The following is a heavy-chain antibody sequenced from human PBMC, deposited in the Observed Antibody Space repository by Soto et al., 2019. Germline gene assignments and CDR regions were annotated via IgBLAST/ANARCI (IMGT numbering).Heavy chain of an antibody. V-gene: IGHV5-51*01. D-gene: IGHD4-17*01. CDR2: IYPGDSDT. J-gene: IGHJ6*02. CDR1: GYTFTNYW. Sequence: GESLKISCKGSGYTFTNYWIGWVRQMPGKGLEWMGFIYPGDSDTRYSPSFQAQVTISADKSISTAYLQWSSLKASDTAMYYCARSGPYGAYYYYGMDVWGQGTKVTVSS. CDR3: ARSGPYGAYYYYGMDV.